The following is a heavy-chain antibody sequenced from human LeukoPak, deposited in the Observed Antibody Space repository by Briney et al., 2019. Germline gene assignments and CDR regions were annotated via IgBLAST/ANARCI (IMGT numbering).Heavy chain of an antibody. J-gene: IGHJ4*02. Sequence: PGGSLRLSCAASGFTFSDYYMSWVRQAPGKGLEWVAGIKQDGSENYYMDSVKGRFTISRDNSRNSLYLQMNSLRAEDTAVYFCARERYCTSATCYVGVPFDSWGQGTLVTVSS. CDR3: ARERYCTSATCYVGVPFDS. CDR2: IKQDGSEN. D-gene: IGHD2-2*01. CDR1: GFTFSDYY. V-gene: IGHV3-7*01.